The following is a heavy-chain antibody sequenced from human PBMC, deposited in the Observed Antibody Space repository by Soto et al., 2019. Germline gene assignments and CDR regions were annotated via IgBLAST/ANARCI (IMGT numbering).Heavy chain of an antibody. CDR3: ARDDEYSGNRMDV. J-gene: IGHJ6*02. Sequence: QVQLVESGGGVVQPGRSLRLSCAASEFTFSNYGMHWVRQAPGKGLEWVGGILNDGSNRYHADSVKDRFTISRDNSKNTLHLQMKSLRAEESAEYYCARDDEYSGNRMDVWGQGTTVTVS. D-gene: IGHD3-10*01. CDR2: ILNDGSNR. CDR1: EFTFSNYG. V-gene: IGHV3-33*01.